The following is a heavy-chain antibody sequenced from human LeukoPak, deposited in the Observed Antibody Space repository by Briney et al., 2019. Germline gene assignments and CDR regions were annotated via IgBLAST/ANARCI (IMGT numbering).Heavy chain of an antibody. V-gene: IGHV4-34*01. Sequence: SETLSLTCAVYGGSFSGYYWSWIRQPPGKGLEWIGEINHSGSTNYNPSLKCRVTISVDTSKNQFSLKLSSVTAADTAVYYCARSMGATRAFDYWGQGTLVTVSS. J-gene: IGHJ4*02. CDR1: GGSFSGYY. D-gene: IGHD1-26*01. CDR3: ARSMGATRAFDY. CDR2: INHSGST.